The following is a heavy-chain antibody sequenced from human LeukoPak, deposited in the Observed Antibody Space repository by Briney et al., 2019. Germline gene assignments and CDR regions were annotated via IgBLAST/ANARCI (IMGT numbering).Heavy chain of an antibody. Sequence: PGGSLRLSCAASGFSFSSYAMSWVRQAPGKGLEWVSYIGSSSSAIYYADSVKGRFTISRDNAKNSLYMQMNSLRDEDTAVYYCARDHRWSFDYWGQGTLVTVSS. J-gene: IGHJ4*02. CDR2: IGSSSSAI. D-gene: IGHD4-23*01. CDR1: GFSFSSYA. V-gene: IGHV3-48*02. CDR3: ARDHRWSFDY.